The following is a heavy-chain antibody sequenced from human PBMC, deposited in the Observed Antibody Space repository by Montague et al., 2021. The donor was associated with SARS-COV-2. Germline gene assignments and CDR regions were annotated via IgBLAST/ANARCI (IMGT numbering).Heavy chain of an antibody. J-gene: IGHJ4*02. D-gene: IGHD3-9*01. CDR3: AHLIRYYDIFTGIPFDY. CDR2: IYSXDDK. V-gene: IGHV2-5*01. CDR1: GFSLSTPNVG. Sequence: PALVKPTQTLTLTCTFSGFSLSTPNVGVGWIRQPPGKALEWLALIYSXDDKRYSPSLQSRLTITKDTSTNQVVLSLTNVDPVDTATYYCAHLIRYYDIFTGIPFDYWGQGTQVTVSS.